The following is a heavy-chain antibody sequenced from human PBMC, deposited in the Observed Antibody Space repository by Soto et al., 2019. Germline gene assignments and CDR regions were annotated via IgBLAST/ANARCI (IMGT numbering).Heavy chain of an antibody. CDR2: MSAHGDKE. CDR1: GISFPSYA. D-gene: IGHD6-19*01. Sequence: QVQLVESGGGVVQPGRSLRLSCVVSGISFPSYAMHWVRQTPGKGLEWVAVMSAHGDKEYYADSVRGRFTISRDNSKNTVDLQMNTLGVEDTALYYCATNSGWGPVYSFDYWGQGTPVTVSS. J-gene: IGHJ4*02. CDR3: ATNSGWGPVYSFDY. V-gene: IGHV3-30-3*01.